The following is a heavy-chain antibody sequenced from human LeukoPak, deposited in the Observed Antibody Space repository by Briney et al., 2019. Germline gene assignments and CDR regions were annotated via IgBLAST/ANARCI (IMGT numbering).Heavy chain of an antibody. Sequence: NPSETLSLTCTVSGGSINSGDYYWSWNRQPPGKGLEWIGYIYYSGTTYYNPSLQSRVTISLDTSKNQFSLNLSSVTAADTAVYYCARDFRGGTGGLDYWGQGTLVTVSS. CDR1: GGSINSGDYY. J-gene: IGHJ4*02. CDR3: ARDFRGGTGGLDY. D-gene: IGHD3/OR15-3a*01. CDR2: IYYSGTT. V-gene: IGHV4-30-4*01.